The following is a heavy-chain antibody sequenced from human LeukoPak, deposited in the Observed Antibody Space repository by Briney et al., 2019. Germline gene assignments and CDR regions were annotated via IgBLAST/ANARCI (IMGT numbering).Heavy chain of an antibody. CDR1: GFSFRSYA. Sequence: GGSLRLSCEGSGFSFRSYAMNWVRQAPGKGLEWVANINQDGSEKYYVDSVKGRFTISRDNAKNSLFLQMNSLRAEDTAVFYCARYCSTGSCFDYWGQGTLVTVSS. J-gene: IGHJ4*02. CDR2: INQDGSEK. D-gene: IGHD2-15*01. CDR3: ARYCSTGSCFDY. V-gene: IGHV3-7*01.